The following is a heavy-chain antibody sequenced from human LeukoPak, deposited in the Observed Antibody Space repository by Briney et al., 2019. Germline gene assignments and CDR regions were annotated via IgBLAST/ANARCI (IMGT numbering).Heavy chain of an antibody. CDR1: GFTFSSYW. V-gene: IGHV3-7*05. J-gene: IGHJ1*01. CDR2: IKQDGSEK. Sequence: PGGSLRLSCAASGFTFSSYWMSWVRQAPGKGLEWVANIKQDGSEKYSVDSVKGRFTISRDNAKNSLYLQMNSLRAEDTAVYYSSLEGRSWYRYFQHWGQGTLVTVSS. CDR3: SLEGRSWYRYFQH. D-gene: IGHD6-13*01.